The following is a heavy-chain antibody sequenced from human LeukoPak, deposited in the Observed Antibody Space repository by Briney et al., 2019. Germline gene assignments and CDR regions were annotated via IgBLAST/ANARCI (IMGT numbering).Heavy chain of an antibody. V-gene: IGHV1-46*03. D-gene: IGHD3-10*01. CDR3: AIPLWFGELSDDY. J-gene: IGHJ4*02. CDR1: GYTFTGYY. Sequence: ASEKVSCKASGYTFTGYYMHWVRQAPGQGLEWMGIINPSGSSTSYAQKFQGRVTMTRDTSTSTVYMELSSLRSEDTAVYYCAIPLWFGELSDDYWGQGTLVTVSS. CDR2: INPSGSST.